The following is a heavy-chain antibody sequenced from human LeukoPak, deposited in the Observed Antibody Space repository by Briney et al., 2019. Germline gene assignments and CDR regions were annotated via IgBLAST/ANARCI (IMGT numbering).Heavy chain of an antibody. CDR3: SGELAGTTIHY. D-gene: IGHD1-1*01. CDR1: GYSMSSHYY. V-gene: IGHV4-38-2*02. Sequence: SSETLSLTCTVSGYSMSSHYYWGWIRQPPGKGLEWIGSIFHSGSTYYNPSLKSRLTISLDASKNQFSLKLSSVTAADTAVYFCSGELAGTTIHYWGQGALVTVSS. J-gene: IGHJ4*02. CDR2: IFHSGST.